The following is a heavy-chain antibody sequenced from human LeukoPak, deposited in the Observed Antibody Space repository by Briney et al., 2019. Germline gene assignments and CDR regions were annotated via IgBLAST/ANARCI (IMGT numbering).Heavy chain of an antibody. J-gene: IGHJ3*02. D-gene: IGHD3-16*02. V-gene: IGHV5-51*01. CDR1: GYSFTSYW. CDR2: IYPGDSDT. Sequence: GESLKISCKGSGYSFTSYWIGWVRQMPGKGLEWMGIIYPGDSDTRYSPSFQGQVTISADKSISTAYLQWSSLKASDTAMYYCARSSLRLGELSLVGDASDIWGQGTMVTVSS. CDR3: ARSSLRLGELSLVGDASDI.